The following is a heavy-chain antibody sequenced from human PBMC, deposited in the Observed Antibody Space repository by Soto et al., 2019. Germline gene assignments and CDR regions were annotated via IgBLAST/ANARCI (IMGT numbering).Heavy chain of an antibody. CDR1: GGTFSDYT. Sequence: QVQLVQSGAEVKKPGSSVKVSCKVSGGTFSDYTITWVRQAPGQGLEWMGRVVLILNIINYAPKFHGRVTITADKSASTVYMDLTSLTSEDTAVYSCARGREWFGPWGQGTLVTVSA. V-gene: IGHV1-69*02. CDR2: VVLILNII. D-gene: IGHD3-10*01. CDR3: ARGREWFGP. J-gene: IGHJ5*02.